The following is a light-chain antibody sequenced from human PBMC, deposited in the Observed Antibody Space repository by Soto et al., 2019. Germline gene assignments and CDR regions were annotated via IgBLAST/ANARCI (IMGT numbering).Light chain of an antibody. CDR2: DAS. CDR3: QQRHMWPIT. CDR1: QSVSNN. V-gene: IGKV3-15*01. J-gene: IGKJ5*01. Sequence: IVMTQSPATLSVSPGERATLSCRASQSVSNNLAWYQQKPVQAPRLLIYDASTRATGIPARFSGSGSGTDFTLTISSLEPEDSAVYYCQQRHMWPITFGQGTRLEIK.